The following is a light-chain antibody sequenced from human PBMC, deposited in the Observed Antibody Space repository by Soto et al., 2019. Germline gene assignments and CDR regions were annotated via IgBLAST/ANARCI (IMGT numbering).Light chain of an antibody. J-gene: IGKJ5*01. Sequence: EIVMTQSPATLYVSPGERATLSCRASQSVSTNLAWYQQKPGQAPRLLIYGAPTRATDIPARFSGSGSGTEFTLTISSLQSEDFAIYFCQQYNNWPITFGQGTRLEIK. CDR2: GAP. V-gene: IGKV3-15*01. CDR1: QSVSTN. CDR3: QQYNNWPIT.